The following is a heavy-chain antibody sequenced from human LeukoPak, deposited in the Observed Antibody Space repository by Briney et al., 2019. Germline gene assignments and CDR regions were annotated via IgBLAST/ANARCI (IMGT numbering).Heavy chain of an antibody. Sequence: SETLSLTCAVYGGSFSGYYWSWIRQPPGKGLEWIGEINHSGSTNYNPSLKSRVTISVDTSKNQFSLKLSSVTAADTAVYYCARGVVVVPAADVCAFDIWGQGTMVTVSS. CDR3: ARGVVVVPAADVCAFDI. CDR2: INHSGST. CDR1: GGSFSGYY. J-gene: IGHJ3*02. D-gene: IGHD2-2*01. V-gene: IGHV4-34*01.